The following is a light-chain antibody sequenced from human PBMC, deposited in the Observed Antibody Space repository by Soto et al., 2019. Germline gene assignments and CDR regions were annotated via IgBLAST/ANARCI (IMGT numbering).Light chain of an antibody. CDR2: DAS. CDR1: QSISSW. V-gene: IGKV1-5*01. J-gene: IGKJ1*01. Sequence: IRMTQSPSSLSASTVXXVTXTCRASQSISSWLAWYQQKPGQAPKXXIYDASSLKSGGPSRFSGSGVGTEFTLTISSLQPDDFATYYCQQYTSFLLTFGPGTKVDIK. CDR3: QQYTSFLLT.